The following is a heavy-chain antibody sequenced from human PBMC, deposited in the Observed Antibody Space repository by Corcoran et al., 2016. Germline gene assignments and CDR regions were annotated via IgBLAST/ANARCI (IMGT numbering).Heavy chain of an antibody. Sequence: EVQLVESGGGLVKPGGSLRLSCAASGFTFSSYSMNWVRQAPGKGLEWVSSISSSSSYIYYADSVKGRFTISRDNAKNSLYLQMNSLRAEDTAVYDCARVGGSMVRGVQAGYYFDYWGQGTLVTVSS. CDR2: ISSSSSYI. J-gene: IGHJ4*02. D-gene: IGHD3-10*01. CDR1: GFTFSSYS. CDR3: ARVGGSMVRGVQAGYYFDY. V-gene: IGHV3-21*01.